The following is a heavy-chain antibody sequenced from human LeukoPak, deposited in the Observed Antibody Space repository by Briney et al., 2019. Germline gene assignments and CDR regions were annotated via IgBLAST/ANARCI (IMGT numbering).Heavy chain of an antibody. CDR1: GFPFSIYE. D-gene: IGHD6-19*01. CDR2: IGSSGTTR. Sequence: GVSLRLSCAVSGFPFSIYEMNWVRQAPGKGLEWVSNIGSSGTTRYYADSVKGRFSISRDNAKNSLYLQMNSLRVEDTGVYYCALLAVASDFDYWGQGALVTVSS. V-gene: IGHV3-48*03. J-gene: IGHJ4*02. CDR3: ALLAVASDFDY.